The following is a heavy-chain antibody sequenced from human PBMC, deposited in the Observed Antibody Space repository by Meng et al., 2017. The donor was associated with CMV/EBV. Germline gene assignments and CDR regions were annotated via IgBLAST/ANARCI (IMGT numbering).Heavy chain of an antibody. D-gene: IGHD6-19*01. J-gene: IGHJ4*02. Sequence: QLRLQGPGPGLVKPSETLSLTCTVSGGSISSSSYYWGWIRQPPGKGLEWIGSIYYSGSTYYNPSLKSRVTISVDTSKNQLSLKLSSVTAADTAVYYCARDSAVAGVVDYWGQGTLVTVSS. CDR2: IYYSGST. CDR3: ARDSAVAGVVDY. V-gene: IGHV4-39*07. CDR1: GGSISSSSYY.